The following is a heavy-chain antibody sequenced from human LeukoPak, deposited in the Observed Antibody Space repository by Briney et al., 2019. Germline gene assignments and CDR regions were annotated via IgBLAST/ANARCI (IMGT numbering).Heavy chain of an antibody. CDR3: TRDFGDYKGDY. Sequence: GRSLRLSCSASGFTFGDYAVIWVRQAPGKGLDWVGFIRSKAYGGTTEYAASVSGRFTISRDDSKSIAYLLMNSLKIEDTAVYYCTRDFGDYKGDYWGQGTLVTVSS. D-gene: IGHD4-17*01. V-gene: IGHV3-49*04. J-gene: IGHJ4*02. CDR2: IRSKAYGGTT. CDR1: GFTFGDYA.